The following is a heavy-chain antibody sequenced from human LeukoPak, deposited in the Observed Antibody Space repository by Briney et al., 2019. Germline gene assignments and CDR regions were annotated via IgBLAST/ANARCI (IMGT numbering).Heavy chain of an antibody. CDR2: IDPNSGGT. CDR3: ARSWRHCSGDSCYPIDY. Sequence: ASVKVSCKASGYTFTGYYMHWVRQAPGQGLEWMGWIDPNSGGTNYAQKFQGRVTMTRDTSISTAYMELSRLRSDDTAVYYCARSWRHCSGDSCYPIDYWGQGTQVTVSS. J-gene: IGHJ4*02. D-gene: IGHD2-15*01. CDR1: GYTFTGYY. V-gene: IGHV1-2*02.